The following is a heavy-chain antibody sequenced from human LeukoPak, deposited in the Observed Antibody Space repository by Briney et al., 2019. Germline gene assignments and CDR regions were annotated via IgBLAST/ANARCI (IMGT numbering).Heavy chain of an antibody. V-gene: IGHV3-30*04. Sequence: GRSLRLSCAASGFTFSSYAMHWVRQAPGKGLEWVAVISYDGSNKYYADSVKGRFTISRDNSKNTLYLQMNSLRAEDTAVYYCARQGGQGHPLRYFDWLFHFDYWGQGTLVTVYS. CDR1: GFTFSSYA. CDR3: ARQGGQGHPLRYFDWLFHFDY. CDR2: ISYDGSNK. D-gene: IGHD3-9*01. J-gene: IGHJ4*02.